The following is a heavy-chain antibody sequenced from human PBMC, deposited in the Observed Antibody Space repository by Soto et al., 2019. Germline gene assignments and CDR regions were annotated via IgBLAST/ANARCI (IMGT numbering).Heavy chain of an antibody. D-gene: IGHD6-13*01. CDR3: ARGTSTSGSSPDY. CDR2: ISYDRSNK. Sequence: GGSLRLSCAAAGFTFTNYAMNWVRQAPGHGLEWVGVISYDRSNKYYADSVKGRFTISRDNSKSKRYMQMRSLRPEETAVYSWARGTSTSGSSPDYWGQGTLVTVSS. J-gene: IGHJ4*02. V-gene: IGHV3-30-3*01. CDR1: GFTFTNYA.